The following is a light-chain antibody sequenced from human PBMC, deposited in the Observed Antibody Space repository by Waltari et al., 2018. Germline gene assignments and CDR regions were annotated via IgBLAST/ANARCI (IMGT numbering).Light chain of an antibody. J-gene: IGLJ2*01. CDR2: DNN. CDR1: SSYIGNYY. Sequence: QAVLTPPPSVSAATGQKFTTHCPGRSSYIGNYYVSWYHQLPGAAPKLLIYDNNKRPSVIPDRFSASKSGTSATLDITGLQIGDEADYYCATWDNSLSDVVFGGGTKVTVL. V-gene: IGLV1-51*01. CDR3: ATWDNSLSDVV.